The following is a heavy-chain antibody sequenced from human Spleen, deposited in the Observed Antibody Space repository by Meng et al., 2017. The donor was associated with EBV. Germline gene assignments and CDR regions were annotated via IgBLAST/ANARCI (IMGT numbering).Heavy chain of an antibody. CDR2: SGTT. Sequence: QVQLQESGPGLVXPXXXXSLTCAVSGDSINSGAYYWSWIRQPPGKGLEWISGTTYSNPSLKSRVTVSVDTSKNQFSLKLSSVTAADTAVYYCARTSSGYKSYYFDYWGQGTLVTSPQ. V-gene: IGHV4-30-4*01. CDR3: ARTSSGYKSYYFDY. D-gene: IGHD3-22*01. CDR1: GDSINSGAYY. J-gene: IGHJ4*02.